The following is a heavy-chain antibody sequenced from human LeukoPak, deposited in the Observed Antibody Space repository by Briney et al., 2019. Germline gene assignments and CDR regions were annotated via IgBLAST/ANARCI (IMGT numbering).Heavy chain of an antibody. CDR3: AKDFQASSYYFDY. J-gene: IGHJ4*02. CDR2: INWNSGII. D-gene: IGHD3-10*01. V-gene: IGHV3-9*01. Sequence: PGGSLRLSCAASGFTFDDYAMHWVRQAPGKGLEWVSGINWNSGIIGYADSVKGRFTIFRDNAKNSLYLQMNSLRPEDTALYYCAKDFQASSYYFDYWGQGTLVTVSS. CDR1: GFTFDDYA.